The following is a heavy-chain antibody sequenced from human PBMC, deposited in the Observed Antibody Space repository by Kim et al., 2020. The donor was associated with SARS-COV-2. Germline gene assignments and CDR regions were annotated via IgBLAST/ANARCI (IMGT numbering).Heavy chain of an antibody. Sequence: SSRRTIYYADSVKGRFTISRDNAKNSLYLQMNSRRAEDTAVYYCAVGGGDYWGQGTLVTVSS. CDR2: SSRRTI. D-gene: IGHD3-16*01. V-gene: IGHV3-48*01. CDR3: AVGGGDY. J-gene: IGHJ4*02.